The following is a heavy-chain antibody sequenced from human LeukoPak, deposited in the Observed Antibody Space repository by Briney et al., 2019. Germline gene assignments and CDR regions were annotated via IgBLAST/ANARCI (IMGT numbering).Heavy chain of an antibody. Sequence: GESLKISCQGSGYTFPNCWIGWVRQKPGKGLEWMGIIYPGDSNTRYSPSFQGQVTISADKSISTAYLQWSSLKASDTAMYYCARFAYGSDYFPGHYWGQGTLVTVSS. V-gene: IGHV5-51*01. CDR2: IYPGDSNT. CDR3: ARFAYGSDYFPGHY. J-gene: IGHJ4*02. D-gene: IGHD3-22*01. CDR1: GYTFPNCW.